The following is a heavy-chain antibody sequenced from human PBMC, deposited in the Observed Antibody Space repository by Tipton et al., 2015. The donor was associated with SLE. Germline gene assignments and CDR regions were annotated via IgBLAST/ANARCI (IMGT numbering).Heavy chain of an antibody. D-gene: IGHD6-19*01. V-gene: IGHV3-30-3*01. CDR3: AREGYAAVAGTEASYYFDY. CDR1: GFTFSSYA. CDR2: ISYDGSNK. Sequence: SLRLSCEASGFTFSSYAMSWVRQAPGKGLEWVAVISYDGSNKYYADSVKGRFTISRDNSKNTLYLQMNSLRAEDTAVYYCAREGYAAVAGTEASYYFDYWGQGTLVTVSS. J-gene: IGHJ4*02.